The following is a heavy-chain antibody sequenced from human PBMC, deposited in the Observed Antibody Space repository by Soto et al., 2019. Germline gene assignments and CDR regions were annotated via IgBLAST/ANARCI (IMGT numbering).Heavy chain of an antibody. Sequence: GGSLRLSCAASGFTFSSYAMHWVRQAPGKGLEWVAVISYDGSNKYYADSVKGRFTISRDNSKNTLYLQMNSLRAEDTAVYYCARDLSNYLKWGIYYYYGMDVWGQGTTVTVSS. CDR1: GFTFSSYA. D-gene: IGHD4-4*01. CDR2: ISYDGSNK. J-gene: IGHJ6*02. CDR3: ARDLSNYLKWGIYYYYGMDV. V-gene: IGHV3-30-3*01.